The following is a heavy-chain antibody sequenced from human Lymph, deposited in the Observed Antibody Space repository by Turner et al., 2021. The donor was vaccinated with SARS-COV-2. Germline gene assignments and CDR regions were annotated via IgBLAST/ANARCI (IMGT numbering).Heavy chain of an antibody. CDR2: ISFDGSNK. CDR3: AKGGGSGYLNFDY. D-gene: IGHD3-3*01. Sequence: QVQLVESGGGVVKPGRSLRLPCAASGFTFNNYGIHWVRQAPGKGLEWVAVISFDGSNKYYADSVKGRFTISRDNTNNTLYLQMNSLRVEDTAVYYCAKGGGSGYLNFDYWGQGTLVTVSS. V-gene: IGHV3-30*18. J-gene: IGHJ4*02. CDR1: GFTFNNYG.